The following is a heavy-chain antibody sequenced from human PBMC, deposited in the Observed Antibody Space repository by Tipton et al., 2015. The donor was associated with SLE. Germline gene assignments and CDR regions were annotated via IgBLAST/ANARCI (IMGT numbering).Heavy chain of an antibody. V-gene: IGHV4-59*01. CDR2: IYYSGST. J-gene: IGHJ4*02. Sequence: TLSLTCTVSGGSISSFYWSWIRQPPGKGLEWIGYIYYSGSTNYNPSLKSRVTISVDTSKNQFSLKLSSVTAADTAVHYCARGLGEFDYWGQGTLVTVSS. D-gene: IGHD3-16*01. CDR3: ARGLGEFDY. CDR1: GGSISSFY.